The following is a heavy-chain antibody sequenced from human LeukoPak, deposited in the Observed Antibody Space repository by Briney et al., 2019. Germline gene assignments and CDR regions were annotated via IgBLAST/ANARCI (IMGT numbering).Heavy chain of an antibody. J-gene: IGHJ4*02. CDR2: IYYGGNS. V-gene: IGHV4-39*07. CDR1: GGSLSSNSYY. CDR3: ARGRASGGYPHFDS. D-gene: IGHD6-19*01. Sequence: SETLSLTCTVSGGSLSSNSYYWGWIRQPPGQGLEWIGSIYYGGNSYYSPSLKSRVTISVDTSKNQFSLKLRSVTAADMAVYYCARGRASGGYPHFDSWGQGIQVTVSS.